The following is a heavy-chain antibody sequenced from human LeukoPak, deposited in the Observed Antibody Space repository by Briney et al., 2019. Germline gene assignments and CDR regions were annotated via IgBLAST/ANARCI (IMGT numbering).Heavy chain of an antibody. CDR2: IRYDGSDK. CDR3: AKDSGSTWTYFDY. J-gene: IGHJ4*02. V-gene: IGHV3-30*02. Sequence: GGSLRLSCAASGFTFSIYGMHWVRQAPGKGLEWVAYIRYDGSDKIYADSVKGRFTISRDNSRYTLYLQMNIMRVEDAAVYYCAKDSGSTWTYFDYRGQGAPVTVSS. CDR1: GFTFSIYG. D-gene: IGHD6-13*01.